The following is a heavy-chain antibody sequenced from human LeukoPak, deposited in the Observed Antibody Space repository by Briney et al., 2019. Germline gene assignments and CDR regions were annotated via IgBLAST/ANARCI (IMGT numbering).Heavy chain of an antibody. Sequence: EASVKVSCKASGYTFTSYGISWVRQAPGQGLEWMGWISAYNGNTNYAQKLQGRVTMTTDTSTSTAYMELRSLRSDDTAVYYCARSLSTSPHIYFDYWGQGTLVTVSS. CDR1: GYTFTSYG. J-gene: IGHJ4*02. CDR3: ARSLSTSPHIYFDY. CDR2: ISAYNGNT. V-gene: IGHV1-18*04.